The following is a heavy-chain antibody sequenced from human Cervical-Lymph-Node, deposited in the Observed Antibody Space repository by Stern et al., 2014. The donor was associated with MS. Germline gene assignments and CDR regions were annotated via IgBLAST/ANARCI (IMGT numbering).Heavy chain of an antibody. Sequence: QVQLVQSGGEVKKPGASVKVSCKASGYTFAGYGITWVRQAPGQGLEWMGWINAYNGNTNYAQKLQDRVTMTTDTPTSIAYLELKGLRSDDTAVYYCARSYGSGIYGMDVWGQGTTVIVS. CDR1: GYTFAGYG. D-gene: IGHD3-10*01. CDR3: ARSYGSGIYGMDV. CDR2: INAYNGNT. J-gene: IGHJ6*02. V-gene: IGHV1-18*01.